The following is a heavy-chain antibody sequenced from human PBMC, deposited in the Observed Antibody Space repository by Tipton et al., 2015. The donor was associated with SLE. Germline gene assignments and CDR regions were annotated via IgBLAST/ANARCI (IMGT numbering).Heavy chain of an antibody. Sequence: TLSLTCSVSGGSVNRYYWNWIRQPAGKGLEWIGRFRDSANSNYNPSLKSRVTMSIDTSNNQFSLKLTSVTAADTAVYFCAKATSSCPYYFDYWGQRALVTVSS. CDR3: AKATSSCPYYFDY. CDR2: FRDSANS. J-gene: IGHJ4*02. V-gene: IGHV4-4*07. CDR1: GGSVNRYY. D-gene: IGHD6-13*01.